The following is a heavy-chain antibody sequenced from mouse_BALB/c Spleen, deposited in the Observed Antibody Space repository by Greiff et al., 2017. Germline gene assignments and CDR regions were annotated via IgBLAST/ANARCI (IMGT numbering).Heavy chain of an antibody. J-gene: IGHJ2*01. CDR1: GFTFTDYY. CDR2: IRNKANGYTT. D-gene: IGHD2-14*01. V-gene: IGHV7-3*02. CDR3: ATNREGFDY. Sequence: EVQLVESGGGLVQPGGSLRLSCATSGFTFTDYYMSWIRQPPGKALEWLGFIRNKANGYTTEYSASVKGRFTISRDNSQSILYLQMNTLRAEDSATYYCATNREGFDYWGKGTTLTVSS.